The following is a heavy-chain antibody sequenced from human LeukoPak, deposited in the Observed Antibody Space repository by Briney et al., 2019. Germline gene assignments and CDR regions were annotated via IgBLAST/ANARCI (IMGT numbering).Heavy chain of an antibody. J-gene: IGHJ6*02. CDR3: ARNWKVESSGYYRDPFHYYGMDV. D-gene: IGHD3-22*01. V-gene: IGHV1-46*01. Sequence: ASVKVSCKGSGYTFTSYWIQWVRQAPGQGLEWMGLINPDGGSTAYAHRFQGRVTITADESTSTAYMELSSLRSEDTAVYYCARNWKVESSGYYRDPFHYYGMDVWGQGTTVTVSS. CDR2: INPDGGST. CDR1: GYTFTSYW.